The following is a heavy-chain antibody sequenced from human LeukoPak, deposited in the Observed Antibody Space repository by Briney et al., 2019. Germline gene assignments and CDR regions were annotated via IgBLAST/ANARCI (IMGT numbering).Heavy chain of an antibody. CDR3: AKDQNYDFWSGSSGLDY. Sequence: GGSLRLSCAASGFTFSNFGMSWVRQAPGKGLEWVSVISGSGGSTYYADSVKGRFTISRDNSKNTLYLQMNSLRAEDTAVYYCAKDQNYDFWSGSSGLDYWGQGTLVTVSS. V-gene: IGHV3-23*01. CDR2: ISGSGGST. J-gene: IGHJ4*02. CDR1: GFTFSNFG. D-gene: IGHD3-3*01.